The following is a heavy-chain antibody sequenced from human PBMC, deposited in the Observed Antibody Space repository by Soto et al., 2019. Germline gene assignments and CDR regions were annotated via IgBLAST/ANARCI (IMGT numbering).Heavy chain of an antibody. CDR2: IYYSGST. CDR1: GGSVSSGSYY. D-gene: IGHD3-22*01. Sequence: PSETLSLTCTVSGGSVSSGSYYGSWIRQPPGKGLEWIGYIYYSGSTNYNPSLKSRVTISVDTSKNQFSLKLSSVTVADTAVYYCARGYYYDSSGYQDAFDIWGQGTMVTVSS. J-gene: IGHJ3*02. V-gene: IGHV4-61*01. CDR3: ARGYYYDSSGYQDAFDI.